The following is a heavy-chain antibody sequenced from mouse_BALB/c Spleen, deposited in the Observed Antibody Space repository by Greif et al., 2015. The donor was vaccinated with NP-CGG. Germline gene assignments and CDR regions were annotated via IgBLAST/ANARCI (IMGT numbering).Heavy chain of an antibody. CDR2: INPSNGRT. Sequence: QVQLQQSGAELVKPGASVKLSCKASGYTFTSYWMHWVKQRPGQGLEWIGEINPSNGRTNYNEKFKSKATLTVDKSSSTAYMQLSSLTSEDSAVYYCARWAYGKDAMDYWGQGTSVTVSS. J-gene: IGHJ4*01. V-gene: IGHV1S81*02. CDR3: ARWAYGKDAMDY. CDR1: GYTFTSYW. D-gene: IGHD2-1*01.